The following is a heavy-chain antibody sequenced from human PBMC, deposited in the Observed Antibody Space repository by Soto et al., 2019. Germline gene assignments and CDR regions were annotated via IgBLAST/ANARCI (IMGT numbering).Heavy chain of an antibody. J-gene: IGHJ4*02. CDR2: IIPIFGTA. CDR1: GGTFSSYA. D-gene: IGHD1-26*01. Sequence: SVKVSCKASGGTFSSYAISWVRQAPGQGLEWMGGIIPIFGTANYAQKFQGRVTITADESTSTAYMELSSLRSEDTAVYYCASVSGSYYRSYFDYWGQGTLVTVYS. CDR3: ASVSGSYYRSYFDY. V-gene: IGHV1-69*13.